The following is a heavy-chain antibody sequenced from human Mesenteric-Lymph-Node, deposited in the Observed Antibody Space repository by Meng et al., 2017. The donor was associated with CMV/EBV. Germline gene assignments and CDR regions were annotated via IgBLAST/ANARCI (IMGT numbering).Heavy chain of an antibody. CDR3: ASTADPAVADTAYYYYAIDV. V-gene: IGHV3-74*03. Sequence: GESLKISCAASGFTFSNYWMHWVRQAPGKGLMWVSRINSDGSSTTYVDAVTGRFTISRDNAKNTLYLQMNSLRVDDTAVYYCASTADPAVADTAYYYYAIDVWGQGTTVTVSS. CDR2: INSDGSST. D-gene: IGHD6-19*01. CDR1: GFTFSNYW. J-gene: IGHJ6*02.